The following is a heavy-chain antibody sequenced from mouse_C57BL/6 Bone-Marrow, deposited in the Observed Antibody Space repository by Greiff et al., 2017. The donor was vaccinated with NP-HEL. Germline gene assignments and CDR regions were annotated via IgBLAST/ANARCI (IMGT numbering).Heavy chain of an antibody. CDR2: IDPNSGGT. V-gene: IGHV1-72*01. J-gene: IGHJ1*03. CDR1: GYTFTSYW. CDR3: ARRGLWLRRRRWYFDV. D-gene: IGHD2-2*01. Sequence: QVQLQQPGAELVKPGASVKLSCKASGYTFTSYWMHWVKQRPGRGLEWIGRIDPNSGGTKYNEKFKSKATLTVDKPSSTAYMQLSSLTSEDSAVYYWARRGLWLRRRRWYFDVWGTGTTVTVSA.